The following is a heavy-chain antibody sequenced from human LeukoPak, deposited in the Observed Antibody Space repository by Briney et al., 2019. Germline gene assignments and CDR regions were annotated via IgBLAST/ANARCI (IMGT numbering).Heavy chain of an antibody. D-gene: IGHD2-21*01. CDR3: TTRLIAYIFVDY. CDR1: GFTFSNAW. V-gene: IGHV3-15*01. Sequence: PGGSLRLYCAASGFTFSNAWMTWVRQAPGKGLEWVGRIKSKTDGGTTDYAAPVKGRFTISRDDSKNTLYLQMNSLKTEDTAVYFCTTRLIAYIFVDYWGQGTLVTVSS. J-gene: IGHJ4*02. CDR2: IKSKTDGGTT.